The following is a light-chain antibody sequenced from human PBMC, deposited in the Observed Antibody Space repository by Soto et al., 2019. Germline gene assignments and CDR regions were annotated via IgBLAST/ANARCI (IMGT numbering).Light chain of an antibody. J-gene: IGKJ1*01. CDR3: QQYGSSPPT. V-gene: IGKV3-20*01. CDR2: GAS. Sequence: EIVLTQSPGTLSLSPGXRATLSCRASQSVSSSYLAWYQQKPGQAPRLLIYGASSRATGIPDRFRGSGSGTDFTLTISRLEPEDFAVYYCQQYGSSPPTFGQGTKV. CDR1: QSVSSSY.